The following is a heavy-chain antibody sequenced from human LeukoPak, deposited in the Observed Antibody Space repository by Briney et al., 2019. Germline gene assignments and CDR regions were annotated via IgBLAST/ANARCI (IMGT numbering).Heavy chain of an antibody. Sequence: GGSLRLSCVTSGFTFSNYWMSWVRQAPGKGLEWVANIKEDGSEKYFGDSVKGRFTISRDNAKTSLFLQMNSLRVEDTAVYYCGRHGYGYFHYFDHWGQGTLVTVSS. CDR1: GFTFSNYW. D-gene: IGHD5-18*01. V-gene: IGHV3-7*01. J-gene: IGHJ4*02. CDR3: GRHGYGYFHYFDH. CDR2: IKEDGSEK.